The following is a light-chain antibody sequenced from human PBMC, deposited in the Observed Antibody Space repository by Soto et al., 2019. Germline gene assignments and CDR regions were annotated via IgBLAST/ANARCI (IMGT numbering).Light chain of an antibody. Sequence: QSVLTQPPPASGSPGQSVTISCTGTSSDVGGSNFVSWYQQHPGKVPKVIIYEVSQRPSGVPDRFSGSKSGNTASLTVSGLQAEDEAGYYCSSYAGNNNYVFGTGTKVTVL. V-gene: IGLV2-8*01. J-gene: IGLJ1*01. CDR2: EVS. CDR1: SSDVGGSNF. CDR3: SSYAGNNNYV.